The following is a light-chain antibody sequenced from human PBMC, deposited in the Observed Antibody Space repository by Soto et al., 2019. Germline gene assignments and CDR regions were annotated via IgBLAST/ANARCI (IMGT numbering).Light chain of an antibody. Sequence: QSALTQPASVSGSPGQSITFSCTGTSSDIGGYNYVSWYQQHPGKAPKLMIYEVSNRPSGVSDRFSGSKSGNTASLTISGLHADDEADDYCTSYTSSTTNYVFGTGTKLTVL. CDR2: EVS. CDR3: TSYTSSTTNYV. CDR1: SSDIGGYNY. J-gene: IGLJ1*01. V-gene: IGLV2-14*01.